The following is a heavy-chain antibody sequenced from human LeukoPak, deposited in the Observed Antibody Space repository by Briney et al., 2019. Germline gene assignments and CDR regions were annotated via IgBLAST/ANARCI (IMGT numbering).Heavy chain of an antibody. V-gene: IGHV4-31*03. Sequence: SQTLSLTCTVSGASISSSGSYWPWLRQHPGKGLEWIAYIYYTGSIYYNPSLKSRVTMSVDTSKNQFSLKLNSVTAADTAVYYCARERSVGLGTSYYHYGVDVWGQGTSVTVSS. CDR3: ARERSVGLGTSYYHYGVDV. CDR1: GASISSSGSY. CDR2: IYYTGSI. J-gene: IGHJ6*02. D-gene: IGHD1-7*01.